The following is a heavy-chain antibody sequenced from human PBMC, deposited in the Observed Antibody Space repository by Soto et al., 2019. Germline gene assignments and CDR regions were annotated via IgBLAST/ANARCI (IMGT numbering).Heavy chain of an antibody. D-gene: IGHD2-15*01. CDR2: IIPIFGTA. J-gene: IGHJ6*02. Sequence: QVQLVQSGAEVKKPGSSVKVSCKASGGTFSSYAISWVRQAPGQGLEWMGGIIPIFGTANYAQKFQGRVTIAADESTSTAYMGLSSLRSEDTAVYYCAKDIVVVVAATGHYYYGMDVWGQGTTVTVSS. CDR3: AKDIVVVVAATGHYYYGMDV. CDR1: GGTFSSYA. V-gene: IGHV1-69*12.